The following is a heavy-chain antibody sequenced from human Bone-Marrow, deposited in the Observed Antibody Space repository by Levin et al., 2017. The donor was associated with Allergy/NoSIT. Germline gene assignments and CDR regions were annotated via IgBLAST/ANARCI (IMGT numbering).Heavy chain of an antibody. CDR2: INTNTGNP. CDR3: ASPPDSSSWYDWWRLDY. J-gene: IGHJ4*02. Sequence: PVASVKVSCKASGYTFTSYAMNWVRQAPGQGLEWMGWINTNTGNPTYAQGFTGRFVFSLDTSVSTAYLQISSLKAEDTAVYYCASPPDSSSWYDWWRLDYWGQGTLVTVSS. V-gene: IGHV7-4-1*02. CDR1: GYTFTSYA. D-gene: IGHD6-13*01.